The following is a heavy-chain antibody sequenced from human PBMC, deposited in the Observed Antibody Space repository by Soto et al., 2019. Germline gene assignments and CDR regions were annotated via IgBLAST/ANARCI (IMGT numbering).Heavy chain of an antibody. CDR2: TCYRSRWYN. V-gene: IGHV6-1*01. J-gene: IGHJ6*03. Sequence: PSQTLSLTCAISGDSVSSNNAAWNWIRQSPSRGLEWLGRTCYRSRWYNDYAVSVKSRITVNPDTSKNQFSLQLTSVTPEDTAVYYCAGTTSHYWYYMDVWGKGTTVTVSS. D-gene: IGHD1-7*01. CDR1: GDSVSSNNAA. CDR3: AGTTSHYWYYMDV.